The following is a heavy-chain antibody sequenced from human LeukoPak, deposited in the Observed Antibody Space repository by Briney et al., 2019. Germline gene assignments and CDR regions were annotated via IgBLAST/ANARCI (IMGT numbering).Heavy chain of an antibody. V-gene: IGHV3-49*04. D-gene: IGHD3-16*01. J-gene: IGHJ4*02. CDR2: IRSKAYGGTT. CDR3: TRAMITFGGVMAY. Sequence: PGGSLRLSCAASGFTFSSYSMSWVRQAPGKGLEWVGFIRSKAYGGTTEYAASVKGRFTISREDSKSIAYLQMNSLKTEDTAVYYCTRAMITFGGVMAYWGQGTLVTVSS. CDR1: GFTFSSYS.